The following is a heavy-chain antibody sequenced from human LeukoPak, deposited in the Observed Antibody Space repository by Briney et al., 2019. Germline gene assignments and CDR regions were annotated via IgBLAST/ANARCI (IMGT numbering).Heavy chain of an antibody. Sequence: GGSLRLSCAASGXTFSSYWMTWVRQAPGKGQEWVANIKQDGSETYYVDSVMGRFTISRDNAKNSLYLQMNSLRAEDTAVYYCARETIHDRAFDIWGQGTMVTVSS. V-gene: IGHV3-7*03. D-gene: IGHD1-1*01. CDR1: GXTFSSYW. CDR3: ARETIHDRAFDI. CDR2: IKQDGSET. J-gene: IGHJ3*02.